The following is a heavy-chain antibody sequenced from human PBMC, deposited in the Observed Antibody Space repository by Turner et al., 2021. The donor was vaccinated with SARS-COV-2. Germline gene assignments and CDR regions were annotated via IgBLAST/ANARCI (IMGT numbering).Heavy chain of an antibody. Sequence: QLQLQESGPGLVKPSETLSLSCTVSGDSISSDNYYWGWIRQPPGKGLEWIGSIYYRGSTNYNPSLKSRVTISVDTSKNQFSLRLSSLTAADTAVYYWASHYYYDSSGPSNWFDPWGQGTLVTVSS. J-gene: IGHJ5*02. D-gene: IGHD3-22*01. CDR2: IYYRGST. CDR1: GDSISSDNYY. V-gene: IGHV4-39*01. CDR3: ASHYYYDSSGPSNWFDP.